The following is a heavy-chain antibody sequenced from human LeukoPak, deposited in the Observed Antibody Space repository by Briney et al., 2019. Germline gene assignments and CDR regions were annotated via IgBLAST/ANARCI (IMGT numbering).Heavy chain of an antibody. D-gene: IGHD3-22*01. CDR3: AKDCYDSSGYYVLYGMDV. J-gene: IGHJ6*02. CDR1: GFTFSSYG. Sequence: GRSLRLSCAASGFTFSSYGMHWVRQAPGKGLEWVAVISYDGSNKYYADSVKGRFTISRDNSKNTLYLQMNSLRAEDTAVYYCAKDCYDSSGYYVLYGMDVWGQGTTVTVSS. CDR2: ISYDGSNK. V-gene: IGHV3-30*18.